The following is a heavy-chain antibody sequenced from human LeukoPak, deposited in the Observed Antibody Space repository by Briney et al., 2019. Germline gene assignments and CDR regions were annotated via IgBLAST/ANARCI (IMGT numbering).Heavy chain of an antibody. Sequence: GGSLRLSCAASGFTFSSYSMNWVRQAPGKGLEWVSAISGSGGSTYYADSVKGRFTISRDNSKNTLYLQMNSLRAEDTAVYYCANFLPAAIWSYWGQGTLVTVSS. V-gene: IGHV3-23*01. CDR2: ISGSGGST. D-gene: IGHD2-2*01. CDR1: GFTFSSYS. CDR3: ANFLPAAIWSY. J-gene: IGHJ4*02.